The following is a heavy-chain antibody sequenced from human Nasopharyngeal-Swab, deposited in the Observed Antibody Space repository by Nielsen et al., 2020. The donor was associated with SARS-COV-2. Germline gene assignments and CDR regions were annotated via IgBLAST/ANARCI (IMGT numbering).Heavy chain of an antibody. CDR2: ISAYNGNT. D-gene: IGHD3-10*01. V-gene: IGHV1-18*01. CDR3: ARDQVRDKTHDY. CDR1: GYTFTCYG. Sequence: ASVKASCKASGYTFTCYGISWVRLAPGQGLEWMGRISAYNGNTNYAQKLQGRVTLTTDTSTSTAYMELRSLRSDDTAVYYCARDQVRDKTHDYWGQGTLVTVSS. J-gene: IGHJ4*02.